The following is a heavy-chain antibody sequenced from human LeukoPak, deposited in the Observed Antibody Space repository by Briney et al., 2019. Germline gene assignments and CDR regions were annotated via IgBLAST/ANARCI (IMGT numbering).Heavy chain of an antibody. CDR2: ISSNGGST. D-gene: IGHD1-26*01. CDR1: GFTFSSYA. CDR3: AKEGSGSYWYFDL. J-gene: IGHJ2*01. V-gene: IGHV3-64*04. Sequence: QTGGSLRLSCSASGFTFSSYAMHWVRQAPGKGLEYVSAISSNGGSTYYADSVKGRFTISRDNAKNSLYLQMNSLRAEDTALYYCAKEGSGSYWYFDLWGRGTLVTVSS.